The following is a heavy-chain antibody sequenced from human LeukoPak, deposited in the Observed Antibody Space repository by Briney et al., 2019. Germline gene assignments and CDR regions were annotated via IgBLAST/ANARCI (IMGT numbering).Heavy chain of an antibody. V-gene: IGHV3-53*01. D-gene: IGHD5-12*01. CDR1: GFTFSSYA. Sequence: GGSLRLSCAASGFTFSSYAMSWVRQAPGKGLEWVSVIYSGGSTYYADSVKGRFTISRDNSKNTLYLQMNSLRAEDTAVYYCARGRYSGYLDAFDIWGQGTMVTVSS. CDR3: ARGRYSGYLDAFDI. J-gene: IGHJ3*02. CDR2: IYSGGST.